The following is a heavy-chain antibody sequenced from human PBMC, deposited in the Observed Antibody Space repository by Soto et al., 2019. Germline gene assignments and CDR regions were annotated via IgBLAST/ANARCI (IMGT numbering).Heavy chain of an antibody. J-gene: IGHJ4*02. CDR2: VYNSGST. CDR1: GGSISSNY. CDR3: ARYRREAVAGYTLDN. V-gene: IGHV4-59*01. Sequence: LSLTCTVSGGSISSNYWTWIRQPPGKGLEWIGYVYNSGSTNYNPSLKSRVTISEDTSKSQFSLKVNSMTAADTAVYYCARYRREAVAGYTLDNWGQGILITVSS. D-gene: IGHD6-13*01.